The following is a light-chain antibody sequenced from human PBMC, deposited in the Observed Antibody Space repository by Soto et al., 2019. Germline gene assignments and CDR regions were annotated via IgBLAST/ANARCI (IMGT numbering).Light chain of an antibody. Sequence: EREMTQSPGTLSLSPGERATRSFRASQNISRSLAWYQQKPGQGPSLLIYGTSTRAGGVPARFSGGGSGTEFTLTITSLQSEDFAVYYCHQYNGWPRTFGQGSMVDVK. CDR2: GTS. CDR1: QNISRS. CDR3: HQYNGWPRT. V-gene: IGKV3-15*01. J-gene: IGKJ1*01.